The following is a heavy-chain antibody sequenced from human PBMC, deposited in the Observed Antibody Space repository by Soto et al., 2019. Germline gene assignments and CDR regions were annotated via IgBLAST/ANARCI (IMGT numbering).Heavy chain of an antibody. J-gene: IGHJ6*02. CDR3: ARTSAGGKYYYGMDV. D-gene: IGHD6-13*01. CDR1: GYSFTSYW. V-gene: IGHV5-51*01. Sequence: EVQLVQSGAEVKKPGESLKISCKGSGYSFTSYWIGWVRQMPGKGLEWMGIIYPGDSDTRYSPSFQGQVTISADKSISTAYLQRSSLKASDTALYYCARTSAGGKYYYGMDVWGPGTTVTVSS. CDR2: IYPGDSDT.